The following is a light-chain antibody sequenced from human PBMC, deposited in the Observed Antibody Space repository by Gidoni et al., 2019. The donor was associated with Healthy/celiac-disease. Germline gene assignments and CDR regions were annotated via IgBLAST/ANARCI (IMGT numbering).Light chain of an antibody. CDR3: QQSYSTLPLT. CDR2: AAS. Sequence: DIQMTQSPSSLSASVGDRVTITCRASQSISSYLNWYQQKPGKAPKLLIYAASSLQSGVPSRFSGSGSGTDFTLTISSLQPEDFATYYCQQSYSTLPLTFXRXTKVEIK. V-gene: IGKV1-39*01. J-gene: IGKJ4*01. CDR1: QSISSY.